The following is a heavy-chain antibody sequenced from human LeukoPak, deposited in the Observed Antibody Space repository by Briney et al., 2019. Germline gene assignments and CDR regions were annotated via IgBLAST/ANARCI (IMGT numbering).Heavy chain of an antibody. V-gene: IGHV1-69*13. D-gene: IGHD5-24*01. Sequence: ASVKVSCKASGGTFSSYAISWVRQAPGQGLEWMGGIIPIFGTANYAQKFQGRVTITADESTSAAYMELSSLRSEDTAVYYCARFRDGLLDYWGQGTLVTVSS. J-gene: IGHJ4*02. CDR2: IIPIFGTA. CDR3: ARFRDGLLDY. CDR1: GGTFSSYA.